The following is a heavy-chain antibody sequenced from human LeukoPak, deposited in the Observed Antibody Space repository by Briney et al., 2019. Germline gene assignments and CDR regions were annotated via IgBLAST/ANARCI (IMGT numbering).Heavy chain of an antibody. Sequence: PGGSQRLSCAASGFTFSDYYMHWIRQAPGKGLEWVSYISSSGSYTHADSVKGRFTISRDNAKNSLYLQMNSLRAEDTALYYCARTTGSFGPVALWGQGTLVTVSS. CDR3: ARTTGSFGPVAL. J-gene: IGHJ4*02. CDR2: ISSSGS. V-gene: IGHV3-11*06. CDR1: GFTFSDYY. D-gene: IGHD1-14*01.